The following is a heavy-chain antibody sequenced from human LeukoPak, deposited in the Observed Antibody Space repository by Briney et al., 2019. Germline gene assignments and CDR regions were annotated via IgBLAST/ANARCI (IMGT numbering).Heavy chain of an antibody. J-gene: IGHJ4*02. CDR3: AKAPNDYGDSYFDY. D-gene: IGHD4-17*01. CDR2: ITGGGSGI. Sequence: GASLRLSCAASGFTFSNYAMSWVRQAPGKGLEWVSAITGGGSGIYYADSMKSRFTISRDNSKNTLYLQMNSLRAEDTAVYYCAKAPNDYGDSYFDYWGQGTLVTVSS. V-gene: IGHV3-23*01. CDR1: GFTFSNYA.